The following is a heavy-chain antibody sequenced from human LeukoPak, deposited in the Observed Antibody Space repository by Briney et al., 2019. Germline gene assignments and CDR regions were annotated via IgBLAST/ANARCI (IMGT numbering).Heavy chain of an antibody. D-gene: IGHD6-6*01. V-gene: IGHV1-18*01. CDR1: GYTFTSYG. CDR3: ARAYGSSSGPDY. Sequence: ASVKVSCKASGYTFTSYGISWVRQAPGQGLEWMGWISTYNGNTIFAQKLQGRVTMTTDTSTSKAYMELRSLRSDDTAVYYCARAYGSSSGPDYWGQGTLVTVSS. CDR2: ISTYNGNT. J-gene: IGHJ4*02.